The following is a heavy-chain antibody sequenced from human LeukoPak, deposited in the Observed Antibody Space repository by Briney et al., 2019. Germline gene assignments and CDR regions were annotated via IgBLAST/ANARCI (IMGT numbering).Heavy chain of an antibody. CDR2: IKQDESDK. V-gene: IGHV3-7*01. D-gene: IGHD3-22*01. CDR1: GFTFSNYW. CDR3: AKDNHYYDSSSYYYYFDY. Sequence: GGSLRLSCVASGFTFSNYWMSWVRQAPGKGLEWVAHIKQDESDKYYVDSVKGRFTISRDNAKNSLYLQMNSLRAEDTAVYYCAKDNHYYDSSSYYYYFDYWGQGTLVTVSS. J-gene: IGHJ4*02.